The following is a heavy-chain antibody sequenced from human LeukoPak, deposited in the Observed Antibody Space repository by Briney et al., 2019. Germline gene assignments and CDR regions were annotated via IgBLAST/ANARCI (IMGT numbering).Heavy chain of an antibody. CDR1: GFTLSNYW. Sequence: GGSLRLSCVASGFTLSNYWMGWVRQAPGKGLEWVANIKQDGSEKYYVDSVKGRFTISRDNAKNSLYLQMNSLRAEDTAVFYCERHSASGSYYTYNFDYWGQGTLVTVSS. J-gene: IGHJ4*02. D-gene: IGHD3-10*01. V-gene: IGHV3-7*01. CDR3: ERHSASGSYYTYNFDY. CDR2: IKQDGSEK.